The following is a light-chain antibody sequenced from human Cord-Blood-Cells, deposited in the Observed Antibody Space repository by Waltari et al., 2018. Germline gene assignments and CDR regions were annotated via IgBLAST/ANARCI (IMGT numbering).Light chain of an antibody. Sequence: QSALTQPRSVSGSPGQSVTISCTGTSSDVGGYNYVSWYQQHTGKAPKLMIYDVSKRPSGVPDRFSCSKSGNTASLTISGLQAEDEADYYCCSYAGSYTFVVFGGGTKLTVL. CDR2: DVS. V-gene: IGLV2-11*01. J-gene: IGLJ2*01. CDR1: SSDVGGYNY. CDR3: CSYAGSYTFVV.